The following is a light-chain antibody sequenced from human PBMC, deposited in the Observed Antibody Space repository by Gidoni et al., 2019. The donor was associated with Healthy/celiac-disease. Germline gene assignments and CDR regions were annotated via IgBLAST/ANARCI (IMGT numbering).Light chain of an antibody. J-gene: IGKJ1*01. V-gene: IGKV4-1*01. CDR3: QQYYSNPRT. CDR1: QSVLYSSNNKNY. Sequence: DIVITPSTHPLAVSPGEKDTNNCKSSQSVLYSSNNKNYLAWYQQKPGQTPKLLIYWASTRESGVPDRFSGSGSGTDFTLTISSLQAEDVAVYYCQQYYSNPRTFGQGTKVEIK. CDR2: WAS.